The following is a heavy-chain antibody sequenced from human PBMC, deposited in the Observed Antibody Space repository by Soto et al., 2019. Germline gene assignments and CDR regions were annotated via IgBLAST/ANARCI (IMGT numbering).Heavy chain of an antibody. CDR3: AKLDFWNSYYGLDV. V-gene: IGHV3-23*01. D-gene: IGHD3-3*01. CDR1: GFTFSTYT. CDR2: ISGSDGTT. J-gene: IGHJ6*02. Sequence: GGSLRLSCAASGFTFSTYTMNWVRQAPGKGLEWVSSISGSDGTTYYADSVKGRFSISRDKSKNTLYLQMNSLRAEDTAIYYCAKLDFWNSYYGLDVWGQGTTVTVSS.